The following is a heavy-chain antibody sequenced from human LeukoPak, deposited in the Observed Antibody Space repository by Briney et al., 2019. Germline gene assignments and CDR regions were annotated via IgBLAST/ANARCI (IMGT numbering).Heavy chain of an antibody. D-gene: IGHD3-9*01. J-gene: IGHJ5*02. Sequence: GASVKVSCKASGYSSTNYGISWVRQAPGQGLEWMGWIHIYRGNTNYAQKFQGRVTMTTDSSTSTVYMEVRGLRSDDTAVYYCARVSVYDILTGYYLIDPWGQGTLVTVSS. CDR1: GYSSTNYG. V-gene: IGHV1-18*01. CDR2: IHIYRGNT. CDR3: ARVSVYDILTGYYLIDP.